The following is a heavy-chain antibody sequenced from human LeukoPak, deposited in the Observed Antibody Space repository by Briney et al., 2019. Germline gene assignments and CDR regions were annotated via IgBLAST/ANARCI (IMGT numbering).Heavy chain of an antibody. CDR2: IYHSGST. J-gene: IGHJ4*02. D-gene: IGHD5-18*01. CDR1: GGSISSYY. CDR3: ARQLWYHYYFDY. Sequence: PSETLSLTRTVSGGSISSYYWSWIRQPPGKGLEWIGYIYHSGSTNYNPSLKSRVTISVDTSKNQFSLKLSSVTAADTAVYYCARQLWYHYYFDYWGQGTLVTVSS. V-gene: IGHV4-59*08.